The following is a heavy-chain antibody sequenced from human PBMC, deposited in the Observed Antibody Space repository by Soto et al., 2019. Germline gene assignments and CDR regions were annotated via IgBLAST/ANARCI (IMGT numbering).Heavy chain of an antibody. CDR3: AKDRFYYDSSAYYYDAFDI. D-gene: IGHD3-22*01. J-gene: IGHJ3*02. CDR2: ISGSGGST. Sequence: GSLRLSCAASGFTFSTYAMSWVRQAPGKGLEWVSAISGSGGSTYYADSVKGRFTISRDNSKNTLYLQMSSLRAEDTALYYCAKDRFYYDSSAYYYDAFDIWGQGTMVTVS. CDR1: GFTFSTYA. V-gene: IGHV3-23*01.